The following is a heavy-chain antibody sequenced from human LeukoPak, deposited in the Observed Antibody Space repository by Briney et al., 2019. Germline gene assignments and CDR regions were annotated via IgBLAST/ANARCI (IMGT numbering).Heavy chain of an antibody. CDR1: GGSISSSSYY. D-gene: IGHD6-25*01. CDR3: ASSGSSAYNWFDP. V-gene: IGHV4-39*01. J-gene: IGHJ5*02. Sequence: ASETLSLTCTVSGGSISSSSYYWGWIRQPPGKGLEWIVTIYYSGSTYYNPSLKSRVTISVDTSKNQFSLKLSSVTAADTAVYYCASSGSSAYNWFDPWGQGALVTVSS. CDR2: IYYSGST.